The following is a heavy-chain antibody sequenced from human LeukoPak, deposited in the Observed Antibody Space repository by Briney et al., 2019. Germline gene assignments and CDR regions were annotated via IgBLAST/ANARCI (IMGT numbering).Heavy chain of an antibody. Sequence: SEVLSLTCTVSGGSISSGGYYWSWIRQHPGKGLEWIGYIYYSGSTYYNPSLKSRVTISVDTSKNQFSLKLSSVTAADTAVYYCATVVPAAYNWFDPWGQGTLVTVSS. CDR1: GGSISSGGYY. V-gene: IGHV4-31*03. D-gene: IGHD2-2*01. J-gene: IGHJ5*02. CDR3: ATVVPAAYNWFDP. CDR2: IYYSGST.